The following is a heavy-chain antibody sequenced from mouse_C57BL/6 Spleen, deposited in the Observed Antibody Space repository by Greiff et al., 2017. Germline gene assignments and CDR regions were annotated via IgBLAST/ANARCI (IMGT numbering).Heavy chain of an antibody. V-gene: IGHV1-81*01. J-gene: IGHJ3*01. CDR2: IYPRSGNT. D-gene: IGHD2-2*01. CDR3: ARFWDYVYDEDY. CDR1: GYTFTSYG. Sequence: VQLQESGAELARPGASVKLSCKASGYTFTSYGIRWVKQRTGQGLEWIGEIYPRSGNTYYNGKFKGKATLTADKSSSTAYMELRSLTSEDSAVYYCARFWDYVYDEDYWGQGTMVTVAA.